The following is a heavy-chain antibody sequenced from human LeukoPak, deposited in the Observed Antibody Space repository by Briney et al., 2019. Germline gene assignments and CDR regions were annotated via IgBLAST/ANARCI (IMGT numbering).Heavy chain of an antibody. V-gene: IGHV4-30-4*01. CDR2: IYYSGST. J-gene: IGHJ4*02. CDR3: ARTLTAMVYYFDY. Sequence: PSETLSLTCTDSGGSISSGDYYWSWIRQPPGKGLEWIGYIYYSGSTYYNPSLKSRVTISVDTSKNQFSLKLSSVTAADTAVYYCARTLTAMVYYFDYWGQGTLVTVSS. D-gene: IGHD5-18*01. CDR1: GGSISSGDYY.